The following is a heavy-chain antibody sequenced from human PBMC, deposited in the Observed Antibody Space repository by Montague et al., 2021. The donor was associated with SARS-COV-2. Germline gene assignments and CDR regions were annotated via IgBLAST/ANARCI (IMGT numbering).Heavy chain of an antibody. Sequence: YLRLSCAASGFTFSRFAVNWVRQAPGKGLEWVSSISAPGTHIYYADSLKGRVTISRDNAKNSLYLQMNSLRAEDTAVYYCARGRRDGDYGTYNYYGMDVWGQGATVTVSS. J-gene: IGHJ6*02. V-gene: IGHV3-21*01. D-gene: IGHD4-17*01. CDR2: ISAPGTHI. CDR3: ARGRRDGDYGTYNYYGMDV. CDR1: GFTFSRFA.